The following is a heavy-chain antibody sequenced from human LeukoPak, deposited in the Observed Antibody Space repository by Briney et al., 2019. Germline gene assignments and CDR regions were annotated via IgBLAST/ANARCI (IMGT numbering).Heavy chain of an antibody. V-gene: IGHV4-38-2*02. CDR1: GYSISSDYC. Sequence: SETLSLTCIVSGYSISSDYCGGWIRQAPGKGLEWIGSISHRGSPYYNPSLQSRVTMSADTPNNQFSLRLSSVTAADTAVYYCARDGGFHYTASPNSWFDPWGQGILVTVSS. CDR2: ISHRGSP. J-gene: IGHJ5*02. CDR3: ARDGGFHYTASPNSWFDP. D-gene: IGHD2-2*02.